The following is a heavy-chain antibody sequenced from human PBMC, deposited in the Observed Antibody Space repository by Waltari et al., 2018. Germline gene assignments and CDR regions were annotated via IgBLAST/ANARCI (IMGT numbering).Heavy chain of an antibody. D-gene: IGHD4-4*01. Sequence: QVQLVQSGAEVKKPGSSVKVSCKASGGTFSSYAISWVRQAPGQGLEWMGGIIPIFGTANYAQKCQGRVTITADESTSTAYMELSSLRSEDTAVYYCASVPSWGNYGGIDYWAREPWSPSPQ. CDR3: ASVPSWGNYGGIDY. CDR2: IIPIFGTA. CDR1: GGTFSSYA. J-gene: IGHJ4*02. V-gene: IGHV1-69*13.